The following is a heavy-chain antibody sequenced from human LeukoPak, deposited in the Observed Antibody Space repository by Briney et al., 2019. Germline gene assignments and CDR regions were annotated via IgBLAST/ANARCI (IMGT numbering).Heavy chain of an antibody. CDR1: GFTFSSYS. V-gene: IGHV3-21*01. J-gene: IGHJ1*01. D-gene: IGHD6-13*01. Sequence: GGSLRLSCAASGFTFSSYSMNWVRQAPGKGLEWVSSISSSSNYIYYADSVKGRFTISRDNAKNSLYLQMNSLRAEDTAVYYCARDVLAAAGTWYFHHWGQGTLVTVSS. CDR2: ISSSSNYI. CDR3: ARDVLAAAGTWYFHH.